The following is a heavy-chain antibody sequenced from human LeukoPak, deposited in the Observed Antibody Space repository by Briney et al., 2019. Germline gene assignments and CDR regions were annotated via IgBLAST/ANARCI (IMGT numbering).Heavy chain of an antibody. Sequence: GGSLRLSCAASGFTFSDSWMNWVRRAPGKGLEWVATMNQNGDQTNYADSVRGRFTISRDNAENSLYLQMNSLRAEDTAVYYCARDVRYWGRGTLVTVSS. V-gene: IGHV3-7*04. CDR1: GFTFSDSW. CDR2: MNQNGDQT. CDR3: ARDVRY. J-gene: IGHJ4*02.